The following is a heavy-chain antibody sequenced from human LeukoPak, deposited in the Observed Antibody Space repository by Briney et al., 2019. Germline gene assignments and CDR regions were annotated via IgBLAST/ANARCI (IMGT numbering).Heavy chain of an antibody. CDR3: ARWASDYRGGFDY. D-gene: IGHD4-11*01. J-gene: IGHJ4*02. CDR1: GGSISTYF. Sequence: SETLSLTCTVSGGSISTYFWSWIRQPPGKRLEWIGYIYYDGSTHYNPSLKSRVTISVDTSKNHFSLKLTSVTAADTAVYYCARWASDYRGGFDYWGQGTLVTVSS. V-gene: IGHV4-59*01. CDR2: IYYDGST.